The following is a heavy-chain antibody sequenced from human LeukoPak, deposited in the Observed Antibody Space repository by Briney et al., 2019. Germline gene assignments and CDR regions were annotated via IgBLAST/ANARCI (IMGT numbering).Heavy chain of an antibody. V-gene: IGHV4-34*01. D-gene: IGHD2-15*01. J-gene: IGHJ2*01. CDR2: INHSGST. CDR3: ARAGGRPHWYFDL. Sequence: PSETLSLTCAVYGGPFSGYSWNWIRQPPGKGLEWIGEINHSGSTNCNPSLKSRLTISVDTSKNQFSLKLSSVTAADTAVYFCARAGGRPHWYFDLWGRGTLVTVST. CDR1: GGPFSGYS.